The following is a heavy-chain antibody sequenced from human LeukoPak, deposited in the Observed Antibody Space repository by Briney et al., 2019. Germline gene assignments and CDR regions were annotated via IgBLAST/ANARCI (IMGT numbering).Heavy chain of an antibody. V-gene: IGHV4-4*07. D-gene: IGHD6-13*01. J-gene: IGHJ5*02. CDR3: ARERQQLVLAWFDP. CDR1: GGSISSYY. CDR2: IYTSGST. Sequence: PSETLSLTCTVSGGSISSYYWSWIRQPAGKGLEWIGRIYTSGSTNYNPSLKSRVTMSVDTSKNQFSLKLSPVTAADTAVYYCARERQQLVLAWFDPWGQGTLVTVSS.